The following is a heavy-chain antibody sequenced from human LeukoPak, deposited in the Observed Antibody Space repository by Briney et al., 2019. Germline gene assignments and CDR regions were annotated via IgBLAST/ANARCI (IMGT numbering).Heavy chain of an antibody. CDR3: ARGEYSGSYNFDY. CDR1: GYSISSGYY. Sequence: SETLSLTCTVSGYSISSGYYWGWIRQPPGKGLEWIGSIYHSGSTYYNPSLESRVTISVDTSKNQFSLKLSSVTAADTAVYYCARGEYSGSYNFDYWGQGTLVTVSS. V-gene: IGHV4-38-2*02. CDR2: IYHSGST. J-gene: IGHJ4*02. D-gene: IGHD1-26*01.